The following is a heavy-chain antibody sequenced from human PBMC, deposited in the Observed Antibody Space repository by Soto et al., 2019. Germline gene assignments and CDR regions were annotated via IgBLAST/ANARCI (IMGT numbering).Heavy chain of an antibody. CDR3: ASKIVTPGYHYYDY. CDR2: ISGSGTST. V-gene: IGHV3-48*03. D-gene: IGHD3-9*01. Sequence: DVQLVESGGGLVQPGGSLRISCAASGFSFSSCEMSWVRQAPGKGLEWVSYISGSGTSTQYSDSVKGRFTISRDNAKNSLHLQMNSLGAEDTAVYYCASKIVTPGYHYYDYWGQGTLVTVSS. J-gene: IGHJ4*02. CDR1: GFSFSSCE.